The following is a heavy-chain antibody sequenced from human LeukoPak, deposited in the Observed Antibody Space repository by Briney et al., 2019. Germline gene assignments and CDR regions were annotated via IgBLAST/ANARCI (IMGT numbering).Heavy chain of an antibody. V-gene: IGHV4-39*07. CDR1: GGSISSSSYY. Sequence: PSETLSLTCTVSGGSISSSSYYWGWIRQPPGKGLEWIGSIYYSGSTYYNPSLKSRVTISVDTSKNQFSLKLSSVTAADTAVYYCARDQYNWNDDSTGTGWFDPWGQGTLVTVSS. CDR2: IYYSGST. D-gene: IGHD1-1*01. CDR3: ARDQYNWNDDSTGTGWFDP. J-gene: IGHJ5*02.